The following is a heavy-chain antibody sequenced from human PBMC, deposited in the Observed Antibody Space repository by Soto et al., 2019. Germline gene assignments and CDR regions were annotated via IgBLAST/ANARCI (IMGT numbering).Heavy chain of an antibody. CDR3: ARDRVARYYDFWSGYPDYYYYGMDV. J-gene: IGHJ6*02. Sequence: ASVKVSCKASGYTFTSYGISWVRQAPGQGLEGMGWISAYNGNTNYAQKLQGRVTMTTDTSTSTAYMELRSLRADDTAVYYCARDRVARYYDFWSGYPDYYYYGMDVWGQGTPVTVSS. D-gene: IGHD3-3*01. V-gene: IGHV1-18*01. CDR1: GYTFTSYG. CDR2: ISAYNGNT.